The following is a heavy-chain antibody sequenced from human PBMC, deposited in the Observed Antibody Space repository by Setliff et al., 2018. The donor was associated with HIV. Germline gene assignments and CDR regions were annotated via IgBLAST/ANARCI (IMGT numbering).Heavy chain of an antibody. D-gene: IGHD2-21*02. Sequence: SETLSLTCTVSGGSISSSIYYWGWIRQPPGKGLEWIGTIHYTGNTYHNPSLKSRVTISVEASKNQISLKLTAVTAADSAVYYCAREGDGIDFWGQGTLVTVSS. CDR1: GGSISSSIYY. CDR3: AREGDGIDF. CDR2: IHYTGNT. J-gene: IGHJ4*02. V-gene: IGHV4-39*02.